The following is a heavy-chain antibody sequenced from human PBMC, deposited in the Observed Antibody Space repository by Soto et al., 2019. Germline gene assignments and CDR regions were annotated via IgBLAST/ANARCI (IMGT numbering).Heavy chain of an antibody. CDR1: GFTFSSYA. CDR2: ISGSGGST. Sequence: GGSLSLSCAASGFTFSSYAMSWVRQAPGKGLDLVSAISGSGGSTYYADSVKGRFTISRDNSMNTLYLQMNSLRAEDTVVYYCAKGKSIAARPSTFDYWGQGTLVTVSS. D-gene: IGHD6-6*01. CDR3: AKGKSIAARPSTFDY. V-gene: IGHV3-23*01. J-gene: IGHJ4*02.